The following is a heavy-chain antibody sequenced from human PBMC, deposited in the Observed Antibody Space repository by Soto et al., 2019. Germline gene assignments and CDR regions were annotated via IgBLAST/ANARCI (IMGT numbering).Heavy chain of an antibody. D-gene: IGHD6-13*01. V-gene: IGHV3-30-3*01. CDR2: ISYDGSNK. CDR3: ARARHGSSWYGYYFDY. Sequence: GSLRLSCASSGFTFSSYAMHWVRQAPGKGLEWVAVISYDGSNKYYADSVKGRFTISRDNSKNTLYLQMNSLRAEDTAVYYCARARHGSSWYGYYFDYWGQGTLVTVSS. CDR1: GFTFSSYA. J-gene: IGHJ4*02.